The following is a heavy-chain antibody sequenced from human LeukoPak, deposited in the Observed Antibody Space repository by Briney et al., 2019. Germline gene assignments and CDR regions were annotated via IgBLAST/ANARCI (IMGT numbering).Heavy chain of an antibody. CDR2: ISAYNGNT. V-gene: IGHV1-18*01. CDR3: ASQEGIAVAGTLDY. D-gene: IGHD6-19*01. CDR1: GYTFTSYG. Sequence: ASVKVSCKASGYTFTSYGISWVRQAPGQGLEWMGWISAYNGNTNYAQKLQGRVTMTTDTSTSTAYMELSRLRSDDTAVYYCASQEGIAVAGTLDYWGQGTLVTVSS. J-gene: IGHJ4*02.